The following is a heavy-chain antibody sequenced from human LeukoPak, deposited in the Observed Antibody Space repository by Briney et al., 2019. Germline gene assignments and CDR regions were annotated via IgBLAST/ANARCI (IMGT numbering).Heavy chain of an antibody. V-gene: IGHV3-74*01. J-gene: IGHJ4*02. Sequence: GGSLRLSCAASGFTFSTYWMHWVRQTPGKGLAWGSCINPDGTTTSYADSVKGRFTISRDNAKDTVYLQMNSLRAEDTAVYYCARVSIGWYSFDYWGQGTLVTVSS. D-gene: IGHD6-19*01. CDR3: ARVSIGWYSFDY. CDR1: GFTFSTYW. CDR2: INPDGTTT.